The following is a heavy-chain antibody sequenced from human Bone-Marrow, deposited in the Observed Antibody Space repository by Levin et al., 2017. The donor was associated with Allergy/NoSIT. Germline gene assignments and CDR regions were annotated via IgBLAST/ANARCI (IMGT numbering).Heavy chain of an antibody. J-gene: IGHJ4*02. Sequence: SGPTLVKPTETLTLTCTFSGFSLSTGGVAVGWIRQPPGKALEWLAIIYSNDAKVYFPSLQSRLAITKDTSKNQVVLTMTNMDPVDTATYFCAHRLDPHLFDHWGQGMLVTVSS. D-gene: IGHD3/OR15-3a*01. CDR2: IYSNDAK. CDR3: AHRLDPHLFDH. V-gene: IGHV2-5*01. CDR1: GFSLSTGGVA.